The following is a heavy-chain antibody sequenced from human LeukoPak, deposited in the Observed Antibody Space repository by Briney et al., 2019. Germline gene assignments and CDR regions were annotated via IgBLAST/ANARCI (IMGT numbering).Heavy chain of an antibody. D-gene: IGHD4-17*01. V-gene: IGHV4-59*01. CDR1: GGSISSYY. J-gene: IGHJ6*02. CDR2: IYYSGST. CDR3: AREGTVSYYGMDV. Sequence: SETLSLTCTLSGGSISSYYWSWIRQPPGKGLEWIGYIYYSGSTNYNPSLKSRVTISVDTSKNQFSLKLSSVTAADTAVYYCAREGTVSYYGMDVWGQGTTVTVSS.